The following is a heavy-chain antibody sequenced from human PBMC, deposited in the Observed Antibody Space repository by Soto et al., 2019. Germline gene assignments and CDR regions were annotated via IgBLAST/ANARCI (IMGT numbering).Heavy chain of an antibody. D-gene: IGHD6-19*01. Sequence: EVQLVESGGGLVQPGRSLRLSCAASGFTFDDYAMHWVRQAPGKGLEWVSGISWNSGSIGYADSVKGRFTISRDNAKNSLYLQMNSLRAEDTAVYYCARAWQWLDYWGQGTLVTVSS. CDR3: ARAWQWLDY. CDR2: ISWNSGSI. CDR1: GFTFDDYA. J-gene: IGHJ4*02. V-gene: IGHV3-9*01.